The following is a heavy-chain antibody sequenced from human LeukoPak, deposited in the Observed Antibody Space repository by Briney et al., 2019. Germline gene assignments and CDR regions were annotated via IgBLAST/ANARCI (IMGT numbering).Heavy chain of an antibody. J-gene: IGHJ4*02. Sequence: LPGGSLRLSCVASGSTFKSYVMNWVRQAPGKGLEWLATIYGSGVSISYADSVKGRFTISRDNSNNTLYLQMNSLRAEDTAMYYCAKDLGWELPAEAYWGQGILVTVSS. CDR2: IYGSGVSI. CDR3: AKDLGWELPAEAY. V-gene: IGHV3-23*01. CDR1: GSTFKSYV. D-gene: IGHD1-26*01.